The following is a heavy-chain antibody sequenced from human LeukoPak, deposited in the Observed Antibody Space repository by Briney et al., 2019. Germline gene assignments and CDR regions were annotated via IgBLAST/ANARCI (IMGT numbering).Heavy chain of an antibody. Sequence: GGSLRLSCAASGFTFSSYWMSWVRQAPGKGLEWVANIKQDGSEKYYVDSVKGRFTISRDNAKNPLYLQMNSLRAEDTAVYYCARVSSGSYRAHYYFDYWGQGTLVTVSS. V-gene: IGHV3-7*01. J-gene: IGHJ4*02. D-gene: IGHD1-26*01. CDR1: GFTFSSYW. CDR3: ARVSSGSYRAHYYFDY. CDR2: IKQDGSEK.